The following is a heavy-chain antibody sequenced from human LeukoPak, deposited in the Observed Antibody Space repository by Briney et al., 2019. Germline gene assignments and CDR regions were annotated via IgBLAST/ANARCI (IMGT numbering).Heavy chain of an antibody. CDR1: GGSIRSGGYY. Sequence: SETLSLTCTVSGGSIRSGGYYWSWIRQHPGKGLEWIGYIYYSGSTYYNPSLKSRVTISVDTSKNQFSLKLSSVTAADTAVYYCARGVAAKLLWFNRGERNFWFDPWGQGTLVTVSS. CDR3: ARGVAAKLLWFNRGERNFWFDP. V-gene: IGHV4-31*03. J-gene: IGHJ5*02. CDR2: IYYSGST. D-gene: IGHD3-10*01.